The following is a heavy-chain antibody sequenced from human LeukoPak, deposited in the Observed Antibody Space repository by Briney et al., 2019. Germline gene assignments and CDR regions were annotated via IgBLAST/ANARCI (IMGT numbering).Heavy chain of an antibody. CDR3: ARWRLVGATRVFDY. Sequence: ASVKVSCKASGYSFTAQYMHWLRQAPGQGLEWMGWINPNNGDTKYAQSFLGRVIMTRDTSTTTAYMELSSLRSDDTAVYYCARWRLVGATRVFDYWGQGTLVTVSS. V-gene: IGHV1-2*02. D-gene: IGHD1-26*01. J-gene: IGHJ4*02. CDR2: INPNNGDT. CDR1: GYSFTAQY.